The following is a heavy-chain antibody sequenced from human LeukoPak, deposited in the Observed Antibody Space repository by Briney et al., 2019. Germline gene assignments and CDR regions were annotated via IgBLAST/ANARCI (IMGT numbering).Heavy chain of an antibody. D-gene: IGHD3-22*01. CDR2: IRYDGSNK. V-gene: IGHV3-30*02. J-gene: IGHJ4*02. Sequence: GGSLRLSCSASGFSFSSYTMTWVRQAPGKGLEWVAFIRYDGSNKYYADSVKGRFTISRDNSKNTLYLQMNSLRAEDTAVYYCARRSDDYDSSAYYHWGQGTLVTVSS. CDR3: ARRSDDYDSSAYYH. CDR1: GFSFSSYT.